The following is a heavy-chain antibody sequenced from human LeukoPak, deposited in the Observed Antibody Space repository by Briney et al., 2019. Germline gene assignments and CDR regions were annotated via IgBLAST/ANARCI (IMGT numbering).Heavy chain of an antibody. CDR3: ARDIAAAGDNWFDP. V-gene: IGHV1-18*01. CDR1: GYTFTSYG. D-gene: IGHD6-13*01. Sequence: ASVKVSCKASGYTFTSYGISWVRQAPGQGLEWMGWISAYNDNTNYAQKLQGRVTMTTDTSTSTAYMELRRLRSDDTAVYYCARDIAAAGDNWFDPWGQGTLVTVSS. J-gene: IGHJ5*02. CDR2: ISAYNDNT.